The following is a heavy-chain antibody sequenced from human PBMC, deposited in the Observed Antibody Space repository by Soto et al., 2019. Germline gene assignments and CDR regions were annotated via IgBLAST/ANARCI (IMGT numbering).Heavy chain of an antibody. V-gene: IGHV1-18*01. CDR2: ISAYNGST. J-gene: IGHJ4*02. D-gene: IGHD1-26*01. CDR1: GYIFSNYG. CDR3: ARASGGGVGTTSY. Sequence: ASVKVSCKASGYIFSNYGINWMRQVPGQGLEWMGWISAYNGSTNYAQKFQDRVTLTTDTSTNTAYMEPRSLRSDDTVVYYGARASGGGVGTTSYWGQGTQVTVSS.